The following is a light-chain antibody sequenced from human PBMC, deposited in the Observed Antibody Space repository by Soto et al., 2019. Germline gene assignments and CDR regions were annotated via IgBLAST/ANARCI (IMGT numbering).Light chain of an antibody. V-gene: IGLV2-14*03. J-gene: IGLJ2*01. CDR3: SSYTTSIVV. CDR2: DVS. Sequence: QSALTQPASVSGSPGQSITISCTGINSDIDNYISVSWYQQHPGKAPKLMIYDVSNRPSGVSDRFSGSKSGHTASLTISGLQAEDEDDYYCSSYTTSIVVFGGGTKVTVL. CDR1: NSDIDNYIS.